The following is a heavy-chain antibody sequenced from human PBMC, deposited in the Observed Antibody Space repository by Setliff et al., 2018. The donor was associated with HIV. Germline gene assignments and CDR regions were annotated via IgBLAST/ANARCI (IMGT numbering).Heavy chain of an antibody. CDR2: IRSKAYGGTT. CDR3: SRLRGYSYGLASHYYYYLDV. Sequence: GSLRLSCTASGIIFGDDAMSWVRQAPGQGLEWLGFIRSKAYGGTTEYAASVKDRFTISRDDSKSIAYLQMNNLKTEDTDVYSCSRLRGYSYGLASHYYYYLDVWGQGTTVTVSS. CDR1: GIIFGDDA. J-gene: IGHJ6*03. V-gene: IGHV3-49*04. D-gene: IGHD5-18*01.